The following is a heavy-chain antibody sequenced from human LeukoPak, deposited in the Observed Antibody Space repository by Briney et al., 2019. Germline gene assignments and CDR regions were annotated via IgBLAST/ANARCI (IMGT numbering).Heavy chain of an antibody. CDR3: ARHVVTIFSLDV. CDR2: IYYRGNT. Sequence: PSETLSLTCTVSGGSISSSTHYWGWIRQPPGKGLDWIASIYYRGNTYYNPSLKSRVTISVDTSKNQFSLKLSSVTAADTAVYYCARHVVTIFSLDVWGKGTTVTISS. CDR1: GGSISSSTHY. D-gene: IGHD3-9*01. J-gene: IGHJ6*04. V-gene: IGHV4-39*01.